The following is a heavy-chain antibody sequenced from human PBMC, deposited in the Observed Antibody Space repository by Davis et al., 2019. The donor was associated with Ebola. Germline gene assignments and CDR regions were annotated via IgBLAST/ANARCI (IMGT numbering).Heavy chain of an antibody. CDR1: GFTFSRYW. CDR2: ISGSGGST. CDR3: AKGSVTIFGVAPDYYGMDV. D-gene: IGHD3-3*01. J-gene: IGHJ6*04. V-gene: IGHV3-23*01. Sequence: GESLKISCTASGFTFSRYWTNWVRQAPGKGLEWVSAISGSGGSTYYAGSVKGRFTISRDNSKNTLYLQMNSLRAEDTAVYYCAKGSVTIFGVAPDYYGMDVWGKGTTVTVSS.